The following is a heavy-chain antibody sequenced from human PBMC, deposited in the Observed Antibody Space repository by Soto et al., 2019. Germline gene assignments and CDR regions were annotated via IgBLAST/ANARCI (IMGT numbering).Heavy chain of an antibody. CDR3: ASSPPPTVTMYSRYFDL. V-gene: IGHV1-8*01. CDR2: MNPNSGNT. D-gene: IGHD4-17*01. Sequence: ASVKVSCKASGYTFTSYDINWVRQATGQGLEWMGWMNPNSGNTGYAQKFQGRVTMTRNTSISTAYMELSSLRSEDTAVYYCASSPPPTVTMYSRYFDLWGRGTLVTVSS. CDR1: GYTFTSYD. J-gene: IGHJ2*01.